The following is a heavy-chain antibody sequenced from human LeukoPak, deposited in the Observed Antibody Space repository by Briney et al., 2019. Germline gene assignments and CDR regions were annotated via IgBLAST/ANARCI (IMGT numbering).Heavy chain of an antibody. CDR2: ISASGP. V-gene: IGHV3-23*01. Sequence: AGGSLRLSCAASGFTFSRLAMTWVRQAPGKGLEWVSTISASGPYYADAVRGRFTISRDNSRNTLSLQMDSLRAEDTAVYYCAKDRESDGYPCLDHWGLGTLVTVSS. CDR3: AKDRESDGYPCLDH. D-gene: IGHD3-16*02. J-gene: IGHJ4*02. CDR1: GFTFSRLA.